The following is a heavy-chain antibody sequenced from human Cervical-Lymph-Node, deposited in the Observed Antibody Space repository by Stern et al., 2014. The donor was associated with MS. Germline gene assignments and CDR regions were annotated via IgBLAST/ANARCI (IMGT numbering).Heavy chain of an antibody. V-gene: IGHV4-39*01. CDR3: ARHFGEWFLFDY. CDR1: GGSISSSSYY. CDR2: IYYSGST. D-gene: IGHD3-3*01. Sequence: VQLVESGPGLVKPSETLSLTCTVSGGSISSSSYYWGWIRQPPGKGLEWIGSIYYSGSTYYNPSLKSRVTISVDTAKNQISLKLSSVTAADTAVYYCARHFGEWFLFDYWGQGTLVTVSS. J-gene: IGHJ4*02.